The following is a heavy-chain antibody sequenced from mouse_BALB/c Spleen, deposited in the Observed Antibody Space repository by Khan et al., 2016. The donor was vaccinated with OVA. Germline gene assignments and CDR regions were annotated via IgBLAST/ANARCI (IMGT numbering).Heavy chain of an antibody. Sequence: EVQLQESGPGLVKPSQSLSLTCTVTGYSITSDYAWNWIRQFPGNKLEWMAYISYSGRTSYNPSLKSRLSITRDTSKNQFFLQLNSVTTEDTATYYCARWVTITTVVATDFDYWGQGTTLTVSS. CDR3: ARWVTITTVVATDFDY. CDR2: ISYSGRT. V-gene: IGHV3-2*02. CDR1: GYSITSDYA. J-gene: IGHJ2*01. D-gene: IGHD1-1*01.